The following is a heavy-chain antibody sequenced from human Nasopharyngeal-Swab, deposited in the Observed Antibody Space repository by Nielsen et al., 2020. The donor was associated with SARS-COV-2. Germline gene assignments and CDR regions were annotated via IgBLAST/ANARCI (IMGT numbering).Heavy chain of an antibody. CDR2: INHSGST. J-gene: IGHJ5*02. CDR3: ARTYDYVWGSYRQMGWFDP. Sequence: WIRQPPGKGLEWIGEINHSGSTNYNPSLKSRVTISVDTSKNQFSLKLSSVTAADTAVYYCARTYDYVWGSYRQMGWFDPWGQGTLVTVSS. V-gene: IGHV4-34*01. D-gene: IGHD3-16*02.